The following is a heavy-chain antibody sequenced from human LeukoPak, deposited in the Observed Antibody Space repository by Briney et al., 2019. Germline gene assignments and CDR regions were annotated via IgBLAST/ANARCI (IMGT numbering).Heavy chain of an antibody. CDR3: ARGTLYSGWSYYFDY. J-gene: IGHJ4*02. CDR1: GGSISSSSYY. CDR2: IYYSGST. D-gene: IGHD6-19*01. Sequence: PSETLSLTCTVSGGSISSSSYYWGWIRQPPGKGLEWIGSIYYSGSTYYNPSLKSRVTISVDTSKNQFSLKLSSVTAADTAMYYCARGTLYSGWSYYFDYWGQGSQVTVSS. V-gene: IGHV4-39*07.